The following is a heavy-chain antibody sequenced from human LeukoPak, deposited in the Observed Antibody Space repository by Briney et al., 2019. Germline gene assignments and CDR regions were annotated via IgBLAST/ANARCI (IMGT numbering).Heavy chain of an antibody. V-gene: IGHV3-48*04. CDR3: ARADDSSSGYFEY. CDR1: GFTFSSYG. CDR2: ISSSGNSI. D-gene: IGHD6-6*01. J-gene: IGHJ4*02. Sequence: GGSLRLSCAASGFTFSSYGMSWVRQAPGKGLEWVSYISSSGNSISYADSVKGRFTISRDNAKNSLYLQMNSLRAEDTAVYYCARADDSSSGYFEYWGQGTLVTVSS.